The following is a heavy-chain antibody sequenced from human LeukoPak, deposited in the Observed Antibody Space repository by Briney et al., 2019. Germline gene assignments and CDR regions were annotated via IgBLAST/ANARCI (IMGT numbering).Heavy chain of an antibody. CDR3: ARHRPYPHWYFDL. J-gene: IGHJ2*01. Sequence: SSGTLSLTCAVSGGSISSNNWWWSWVRQPPGKGLEWIGGIYHSGSTNYNPSLKSRVTISVDTSKNQFSLKLRSVTAADTAVYYCARHRPYPHWYFDLWGRGTLVTVSS. CDR1: GGSISSNNW. CDR2: IYHSGST. V-gene: IGHV4-4*02.